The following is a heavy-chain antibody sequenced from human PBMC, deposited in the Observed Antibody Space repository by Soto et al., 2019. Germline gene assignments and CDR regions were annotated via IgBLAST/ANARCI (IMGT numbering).Heavy chain of an antibody. V-gene: IGHV3-30*18. CDR1: GFTFSSYG. Sequence: QVQLVESGGGVVQPGRSLRLSCAASGFTFSSYGRHWVRQAPGKGLEWVAVISYDGSNKYYADSVKGRFTISRDNSKNTLYLQMNSLRAEDTAVYYCAKGGEIGDYWGQGTLVTVSS. CDR3: AKGGEIGDY. CDR2: ISYDGSNK. J-gene: IGHJ4*02.